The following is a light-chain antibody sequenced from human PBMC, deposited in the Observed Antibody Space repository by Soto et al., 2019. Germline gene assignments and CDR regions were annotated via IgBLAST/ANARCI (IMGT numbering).Light chain of an antibody. J-gene: IGLJ2*01. CDR3: SSYTSTSDVV. CDR2: EVS. CDR1: SSDVGGYKY. Sequence: QSVLTQPASVSGSPGQSITISCTGTSSDVGGYKYVSWYQQHPGKAPKLVIYEVSNRPSGVSNRFSGSKSGNTASLTISGLQAEDEADYYCSSYTSTSDVVFGGGTKVTVL. V-gene: IGLV2-14*01.